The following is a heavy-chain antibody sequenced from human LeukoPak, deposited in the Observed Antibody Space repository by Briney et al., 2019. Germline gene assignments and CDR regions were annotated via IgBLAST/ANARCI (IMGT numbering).Heavy chain of an antibody. Sequence: SETLSLTCAVYGGSFSGYYWSWIRQPPGKGLEWIGEINHSGSTNYNPSLKSRVAISVDTSKNQFSLKLSSVTAADTAVYYCARQGLRYFDWSSAFDYWGQGTLVTVSS. CDR1: GGSFSGYY. CDR2: INHSGST. D-gene: IGHD3-9*01. CDR3: ARQGLRYFDWSSAFDY. V-gene: IGHV4-34*01. J-gene: IGHJ4*02.